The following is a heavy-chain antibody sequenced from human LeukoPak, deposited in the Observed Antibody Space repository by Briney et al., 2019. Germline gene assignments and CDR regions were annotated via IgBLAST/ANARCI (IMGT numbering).Heavy chain of an antibody. V-gene: IGHV3-23*01. J-gene: IGHJ4*02. CDR1: GFTFSSYA. CDR2: ISGDGGST. D-gene: IGHD6-13*01. Sequence: GGSLRLSCAASGFTFSSYAMSWVRQAPGKGLEWVSFISGDGGSTFYADCVTGRFTISRDNSKNTLYLQMKSQRAEDTAVYYCEKDRAGTGGFDYWGQGTLVTVSS. CDR3: EKDRAGTGGFDY.